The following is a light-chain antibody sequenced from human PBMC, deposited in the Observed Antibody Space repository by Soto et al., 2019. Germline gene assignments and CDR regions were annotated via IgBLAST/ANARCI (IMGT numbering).Light chain of an antibody. CDR1: QSVLYSSNNKNY. Sequence: DIVMTQSPDSLAVSLGERATINCKSSQSVLYSSNNKNYLAWYQQKPGQPPKLIIYRASTRESGVPDRFSGSGSGTDFTLTISSLQAEDVAVYYCQQYYSTLPTFGQGTKVEIK. CDR2: RAS. J-gene: IGKJ1*01. V-gene: IGKV4-1*01. CDR3: QQYYSTLPT.